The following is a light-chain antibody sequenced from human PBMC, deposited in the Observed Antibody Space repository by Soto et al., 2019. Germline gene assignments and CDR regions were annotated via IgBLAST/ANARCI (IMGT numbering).Light chain of an antibody. J-gene: IGLJ2*01. CDR1: SSDVGGYNY. V-gene: IGLV2-14*01. Sequence: QSALTQPASVSGSPGQSITISCTGTSSDVGGYNYVSWYQQHPGKAPKLMIYDVSNRPSGVSNRFSGSKSGITASLTISGLQAEDEDDYYCSSYTSSSTLVFGGGTKLTVL. CDR2: DVS. CDR3: SSYTSSSTLV.